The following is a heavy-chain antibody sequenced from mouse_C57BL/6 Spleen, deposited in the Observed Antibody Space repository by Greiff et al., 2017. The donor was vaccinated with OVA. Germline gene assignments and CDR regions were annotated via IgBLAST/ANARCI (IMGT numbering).Heavy chain of an antibody. Sequence: QVQLQQPGAELVRPGTSVKLSCKASGYTFTSYWMHWVKQRPGQGLEWIGVIDPSDSYTNYNQKFKGKATLTVDTSSSPAYMQLSSLTSEDSAVYYCARWGTNGNNYFDYWGQGTTLTVSS. CDR3: ARWGTNGNNYFDY. J-gene: IGHJ2*01. V-gene: IGHV1-59*01. D-gene: IGHD2-1*01. CDR1: GYTFTSYW. CDR2: IDPSDSYT.